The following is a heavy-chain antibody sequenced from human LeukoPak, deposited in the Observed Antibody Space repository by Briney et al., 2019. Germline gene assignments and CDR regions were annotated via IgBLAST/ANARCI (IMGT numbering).Heavy chain of an antibody. CDR1: GFTFSSYA. Sequence: GGSLRLSCAASGFTFSSYAMHWVRQAPGKGLEWVAVISYDGSNKYYADSVKGRFTISRDNSKNTLYLQMNSLRAEDTAVYYCARERGYSGYDSLCDYWGQGTLVTVSS. CDR2: ISYDGSNK. V-gene: IGHV3-30-3*01. D-gene: IGHD5-12*01. J-gene: IGHJ4*02. CDR3: ARERGYSGYDSLCDY.